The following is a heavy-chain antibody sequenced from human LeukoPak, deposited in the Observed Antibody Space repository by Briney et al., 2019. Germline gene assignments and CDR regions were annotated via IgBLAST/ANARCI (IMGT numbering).Heavy chain of an antibody. CDR1: GGSISSGGYS. D-gene: IGHD5-24*01. J-gene: IGHJ4*02. Sequence: SETLSLTCAVSGGSISSGGYSWSWIRQPPGKGLEWIGYIYHSGSTYYNPSIKSRVTISVDRSKNQFSLKLSSVTAADTAVYYCDRGGDGYNYRFDYRGQGTMVTVS. CDR2: IYHSGST. V-gene: IGHV4-30-2*01. CDR3: DRGGDGYNYRFDY.